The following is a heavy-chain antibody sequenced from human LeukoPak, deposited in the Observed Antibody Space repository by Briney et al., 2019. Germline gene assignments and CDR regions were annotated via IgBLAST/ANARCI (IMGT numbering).Heavy chain of an antibody. D-gene: IGHD3-10*01. CDR2: INPSGGST. Sequence: GESLKISCKGSGYTFTSYYMHWVRQAPGQGLEWMGIINPSGGSTSYAQKFQGRVTMARDTSTSTVYMELSSLRSEDTAVYYCARASMVRGVINYYGMDVWGQGTTVTVSS. CDR1: GYTFTSYY. J-gene: IGHJ6*02. V-gene: IGHV1-46*01. CDR3: ARASMVRGVINYYGMDV.